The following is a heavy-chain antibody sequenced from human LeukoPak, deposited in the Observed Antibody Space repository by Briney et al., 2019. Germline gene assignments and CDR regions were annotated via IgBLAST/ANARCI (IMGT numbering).Heavy chain of an antibody. V-gene: IGHV3-74*03. D-gene: IGHD3-10*01. CDR2: IKSDGTGI. J-gene: IGHJ4*02. CDR3: VRGQTIDY. Sequence: GGSLRLSCTAPGFSISDYWMYWVRQAPGKGLVWVSRIKSDGTGILYEDFAEGRFTISRDNAKNALYLQMTSLREEDTAVYYCVRGQTIDYWGRGILVTVSS. CDR1: GFSISDYW.